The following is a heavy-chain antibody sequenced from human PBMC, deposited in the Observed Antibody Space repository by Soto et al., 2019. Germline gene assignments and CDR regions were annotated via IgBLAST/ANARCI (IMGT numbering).Heavy chain of an antibody. Sequence: QVQLVESGGGVVQPGRSLRLSCAASGFTFSSYGMHWVRQAPGKGLEWVAVTSYDGINKHYADSVKGRFTISRDNSKNTLYLQMSSLRTEDTAVYYCAKDPLLGDYGDYGYFDYWGQGTLVTVSS. CDR1: GFTFSSYG. V-gene: IGHV3-30*18. CDR3: AKDPLLGDYGDYGYFDY. D-gene: IGHD4-17*01. J-gene: IGHJ4*02. CDR2: TSYDGINK.